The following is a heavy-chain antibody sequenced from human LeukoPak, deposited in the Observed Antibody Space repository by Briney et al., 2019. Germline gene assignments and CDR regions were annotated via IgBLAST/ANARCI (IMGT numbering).Heavy chain of an antibody. CDR3: ARSTTGTTRPLSDY. CDR1: GFAFSSYS. V-gene: IGHV3-21*01. D-gene: IGHD1-1*01. J-gene: IGHJ4*02. Sequence: GGSLRLSCAASGFAFSSYSMNWVRQAPGKGLEWVSSISSSSSYIYYADSVKGRFTISRDNAKNSLYLQMNSLRAEDTAVYYCARSTTGTTRPLSDYWGQGTLVTVSS. CDR2: ISSSSSYI.